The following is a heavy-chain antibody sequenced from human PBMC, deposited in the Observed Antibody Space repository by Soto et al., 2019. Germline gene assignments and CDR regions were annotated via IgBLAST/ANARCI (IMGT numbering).Heavy chain of an antibody. Sequence: QITLKESGPTLVEPTEALALTCSFSGFSLTKSPVGVGWFRQPPGKALEWLAVIYWDGDKRYNPSLKTRITMTKDTSRNQVALTMTDIEHKDTATYFCAHSLGGSSWNDGCFDLWGQGFPVTVS. J-gene: IGHJ4*02. CDR1: GFSLTKSPVG. D-gene: IGHD1-1*01. V-gene: IGHV2-5*02. CDR3: AHSLGGSSWNDGCFDL. CDR2: IYWDGDK.